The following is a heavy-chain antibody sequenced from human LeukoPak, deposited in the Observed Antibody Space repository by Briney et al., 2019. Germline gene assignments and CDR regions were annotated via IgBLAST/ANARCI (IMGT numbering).Heavy chain of an antibody. CDR2: ISYDGSNK. D-gene: IGHD6-19*01. CDR1: GFTFSSYG. Sequence: GGSLRLSCAASGFTFSSYGMHWVRQAPGKGLEWVAVISYDGSNKYYADSVKGRFTISRDNSKNTLYLQMNSLRAEDTAVYYCAKPAAGYSSGWYDGPYYFDYWGQGTLVTVSS. V-gene: IGHV3-30*18. J-gene: IGHJ4*02. CDR3: AKPAAGYSSGWYDGPYYFDY.